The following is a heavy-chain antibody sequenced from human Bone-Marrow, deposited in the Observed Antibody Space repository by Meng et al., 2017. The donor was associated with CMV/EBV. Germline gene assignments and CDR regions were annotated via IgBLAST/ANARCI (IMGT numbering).Heavy chain of an antibody. Sequence: LSCGASAFSFSCYRMTWGRQAPGNGLEWFSSISSSSSYIYYADSVKGRFTISRYNAKNSLYLQMNSLRAEDTAVYYCARFYNPAIFDYWGQGTLVTVSS. CDR2: ISSSSSYI. D-gene: IGHD5-24*01. CDR3: ARFYNPAIFDY. CDR1: AFSFSCYR. V-gene: IGHV3-21*01. J-gene: IGHJ4*02.